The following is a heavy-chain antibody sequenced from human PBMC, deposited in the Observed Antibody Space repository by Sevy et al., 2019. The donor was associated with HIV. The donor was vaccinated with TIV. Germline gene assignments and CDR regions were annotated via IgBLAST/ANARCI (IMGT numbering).Heavy chain of an antibody. CDR2: IYDNGAT. Sequence: GGSLRLSCAASGFNVSDNFMNWVRQAPGEGLEWVSTIYDNGATYYAGFVKGRFTISRDNSKNTLYLQMYNLRADDTAVYYCARDLTNWGRGTLVTVSS. V-gene: IGHV3-53*01. CDR1: GFNVSDNF. CDR3: ARDLTN. J-gene: IGHJ4*02.